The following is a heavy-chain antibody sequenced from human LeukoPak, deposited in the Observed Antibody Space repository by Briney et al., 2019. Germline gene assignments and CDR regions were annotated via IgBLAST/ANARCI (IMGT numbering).Heavy chain of an antibody. CDR1: GGSISSINYY. CDR2: IYYSGST. J-gene: IGHJ6*02. CDR3: ARALPVYDILTGYSPNGMDV. V-gene: IGHV4-39*07. Sequence: SETLSLTCTVSGGSISSINYYWGWIRQPPGKGLEWIGSIYYSGSTYYNPSLKSRFTISVDTSKNQFSLTLSSVTAADTAVYYCARALPVYDILTGYSPNGMDVWGQGTTVTVSS. D-gene: IGHD3-9*01.